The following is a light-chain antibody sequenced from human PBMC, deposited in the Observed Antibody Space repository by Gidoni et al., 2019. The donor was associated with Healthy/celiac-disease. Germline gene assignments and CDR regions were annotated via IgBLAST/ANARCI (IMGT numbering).Light chain of an antibody. J-gene: IGKJ2*01. V-gene: IGKV1-39*01. CDR3: QQSYSTRYT. Sequence: DIQMTQSPSSLSASVGDRVTITCRASQSISSYLNWYQQKPGKAPSLQSGVPSRFSGSGSGTDFTLTISSLQPEDFATYYCQQSYSTRYTFGQGTKLEIK. CDR1: QSISSY.